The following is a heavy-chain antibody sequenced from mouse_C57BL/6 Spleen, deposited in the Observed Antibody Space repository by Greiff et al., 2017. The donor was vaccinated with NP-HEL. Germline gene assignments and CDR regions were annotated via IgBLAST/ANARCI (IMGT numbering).Heavy chain of an antibody. CDR2: IYPGDGDT. J-gene: IGHJ1*03. V-gene: IGHV1-82*01. CDR3: ARYYSNYWYFEV. CDR1: GYAFSSSW. Sequence: VQLQQSGPELVKPGASVKISCKASGYAFSSSWMNWVKQRPGKGLEWIGRIYPGDGDTNYNGKFKGKATLTADKSSSTAYMQLSSLTSEDSAVYFCARYYSNYWYFEVWGTGTTVTVSS. D-gene: IGHD2-5*01.